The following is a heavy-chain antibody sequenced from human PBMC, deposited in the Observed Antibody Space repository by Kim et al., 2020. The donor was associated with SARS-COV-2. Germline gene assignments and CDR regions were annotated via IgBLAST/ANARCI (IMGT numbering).Heavy chain of an antibody. V-gene: IGHV4-38-2*02. J-gene: IGHJ5*02. D-gene: IGHD1-1*01. Sequence: SETLSLTCTVSGYSISTGYYWGWIRQPPRKGLEWIGSIYHSGNTYYNPSLRSRVTISVDTSKNQFSLKLNSVTAADTAVYYCGVQVALDYNWFDPWGQGTLVTVSS. CDR1: GYSISTGYY. CDR2: IYHSGNT. CDR3: GVQVALDYNWFDP.